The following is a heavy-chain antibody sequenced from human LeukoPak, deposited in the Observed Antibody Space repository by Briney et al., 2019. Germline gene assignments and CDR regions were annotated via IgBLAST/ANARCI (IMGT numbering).Heavy chain of an antibody. D-gene: IGHD2-15*01. CDR2: IIAGNGNT. V-gene: IGHV1-3*01. J-gene: IGHJ5*02. CDR1: GYTFTSYA. CDR3: ARDCSGGPPGWFDP. Sequence: GASVKVSCKASGYTFTSYAIHWVRQAPGQSLEWMGWIIAGNGNTKYSQRFQGRVTITGDTSASTAYMELSSLRSDDTAVYYCARDCSGGPPGWFDPWGQGTLDTVST.